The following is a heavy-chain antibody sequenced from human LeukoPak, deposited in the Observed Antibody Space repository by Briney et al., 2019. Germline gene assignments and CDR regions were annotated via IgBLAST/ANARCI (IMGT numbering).Heavy chain of an antibody. D-gene: IGHD5-12*01. J-gene: IGHJ4*02. CDR3: AKDKGWLRLLGVFDY. CDR1: GFTFDDYA. CDR2: ISWDGGST. V-gene: IGHV3-43D*03. Sequence: PGGSLRLSCAASGFTFDDYAMHWVRQAPGKGLEWVSLISWDGGSTYYADSVKGRFTISRDNSKNSLYLQMNSLRAEDTVLYYCAKDKGWLRLLGVFDYWGQGTLVTVSS.